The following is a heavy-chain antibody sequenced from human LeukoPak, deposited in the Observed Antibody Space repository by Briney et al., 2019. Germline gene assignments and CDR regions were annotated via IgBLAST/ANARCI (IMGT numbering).Heavy chain of an antibody. J-gene: IGHJ4*02. CDR2: INPNSGGT. Sequence: GASVKVSCKASGYTFTGYYMHWVRQAPGQGLEWMGRINPNSGGTNYAQKFQGRVTMTRDTSISTAYMELSRLRSDDTAVYYCAGALRFGELYFDYWGQGTLVTVSS. CDR1: GYTFTGYY. V-gene: IGHV1-2*06. D-gene: IGHD3-10*01. CDR3: AGALRFGELYFDY.